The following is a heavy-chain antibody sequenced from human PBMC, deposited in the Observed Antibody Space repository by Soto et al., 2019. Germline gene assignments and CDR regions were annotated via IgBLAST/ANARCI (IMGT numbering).Heavy chain of an antibody. D-gene: IGHD6-19*01. CDR1: GDSFTGFW. J-gene: IGHJ4*02. CDR3: ARQHPLDSRVWYD. Sequence: GESLKISCKVFGDSFTGFWVGWVRQVPGKGLEWVASIYPRDSDVRYNPSFQGQVTISADRSTTTAYLQWSSLKASDTAIYYCARQHPLDSRVWYDWGQGTLVTVSS. V-gene: IGHV5-51*01. CDR2: IYPRDSDV.